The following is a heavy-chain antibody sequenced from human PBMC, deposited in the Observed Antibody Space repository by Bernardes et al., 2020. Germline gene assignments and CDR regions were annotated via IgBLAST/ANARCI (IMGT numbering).Heavy chain of an antibody. V-gene: IGHV3-30-3*01. J-gene: IGHJ6*02. CDR3: ARDLGASDFVSGHIGQGVPTAYYYGMDV. CDR1: GFTFSSYA. CDR2: ISYDGSNK. Sequence: GGSLRLSCAASGFTFSSYAMHWVRQAPGKGLEWVAVISYDGSNKYYADSVKGRFTISRDNSKNTLYLQMNSLRAEDTAVYYCARDLGASDFVSGHIGQGVPTAYYYGMDVWGQGTTVTVSS. D-gene: IGHD1-26*01.